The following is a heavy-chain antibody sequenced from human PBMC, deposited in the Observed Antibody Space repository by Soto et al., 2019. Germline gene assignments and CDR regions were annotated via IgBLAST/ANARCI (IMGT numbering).Heavy chain of an antibody. CDR2: IIPILGTA. J-gene: IGHJ6*02. V-gene: IGHV1-69*10. D-gene: IGHD6-13*01. CDR3: ARDKLVSYYYYYGMDV. CDR1: GGTFSSYA. Sequence: SVKVSCKASGGTFSSYAISWVRQAPGQGLEWMGGIIPILGTANYAQKFQGRVTITADKSTSTAYMELSSLRSEDTAVYYCARDKLVSYYYYYGMDVWGQGTTVTVSS.